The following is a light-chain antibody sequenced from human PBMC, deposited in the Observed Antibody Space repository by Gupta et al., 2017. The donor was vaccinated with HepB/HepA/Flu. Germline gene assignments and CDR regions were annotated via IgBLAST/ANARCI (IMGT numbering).Light chain of an antibody. J-gene: IGKJ3*01. CDR1: QSVLENSNNKNY. Sequence: EIVMTQSPDSLAVSLGERATINCKSSQSVLENSNNKNYLAWYQQKPGQPPKLLIYWASTRESGVTDRFSGSGYVTDFTLTIRGLEDADVSVYYCQHYCRTPLFGRGTKVDIK. V-gene: IGKV4-1*01. CDR2: WAS. CDR3: QHYCRTPL.